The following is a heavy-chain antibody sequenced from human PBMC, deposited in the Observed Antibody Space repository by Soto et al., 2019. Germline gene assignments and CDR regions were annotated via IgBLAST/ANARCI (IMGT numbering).Heavy chain of an antibody. CDR1: GGTFADFI. CDR3: ARNGTYSSSLSQYSGMDV. Sequence: SVKVSCKASGGTFADFIMNWVRQTPGQGLEWMGGIVPMFGTPTYAEKFKGRVTISATGSTSTAYMELTSLGSEDTAVYYCARNGTYSSSLSQYSGMDVWGQGTTVTVSS. J-gene: IGHJ6*02. CDR2: IVPMFGTP. D-gene: IGHD6-19*01. V-gene: IGHV1-69*13.